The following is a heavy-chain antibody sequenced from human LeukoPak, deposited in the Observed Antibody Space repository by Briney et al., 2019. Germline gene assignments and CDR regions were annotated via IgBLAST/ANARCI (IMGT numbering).Heavy chain of an antibody. Sequence: SGTLSLTCTVSGGSISSYYWSWIRQPPGKGLEWIGYFYYSGSNNFNPSLKSRVTISEDTSKNQFSLKLSSVTAADTAIYYCARVTPAVDAFDIWGRGTMVTVSS. CDR1: GGSISSYY. J-gene: IGHJ3*02. D-gene: IGHD2-2*01. CDR2: FYYSGSN. V-gene: IGHV4-59*01. CDR3: ARVTPAVDAFDI.